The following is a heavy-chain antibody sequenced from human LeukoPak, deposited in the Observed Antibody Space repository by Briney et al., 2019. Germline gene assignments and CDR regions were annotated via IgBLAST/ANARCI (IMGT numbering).Heavy chain of an antibody. CDR1: GFTFSSYA. Sequence: PGGSLRLSCAASGFTFSSYAMSWVRQAPGKGLEWVSAISGSGGSTYYADSVKGRFTISRDNSKNTLYLQMNSLRAEDTAVYYCARARGPTGRGYFDYWGQGTLVTVSS. J-gene: IGHJ4*02. D-gene: IGHD1-1*01. CDR3: ARARGPTGRGYFDY. CDR2: ISGSGGST. V-gene: IGHV3-23*01.